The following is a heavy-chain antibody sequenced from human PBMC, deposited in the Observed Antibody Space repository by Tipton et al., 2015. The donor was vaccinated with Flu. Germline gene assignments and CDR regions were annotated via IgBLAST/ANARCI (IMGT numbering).Heavy chain of an antibody. CDR1: GFTFTRCG. Sequence: AVSGFTFTRCGMSWVRQAPGKGLEWISGFSVSGGATFFADSVKGRFTISRDYYKNTLYLQMNSLRAEDTAVYYCAKVIPELVAGLDLWGQGTLVTVSS. D-gene: IGHD6-19*01. J-gene: IGHJ5*02. V-gene: IGHV3-23*01. CDR3: AKVIPELVAGLDL. CDR2: FSVSGGAT.